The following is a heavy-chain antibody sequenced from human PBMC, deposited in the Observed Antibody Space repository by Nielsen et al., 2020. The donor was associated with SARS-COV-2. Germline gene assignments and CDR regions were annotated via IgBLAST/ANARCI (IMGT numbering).Heavy chain of an antibody. J-gene: IGHJ3*01. CDR2: LSYAGNNE. V-gene: IGHV3-33*05. Sequence: GESLKISCAASGFIFRQYGMHWVRQPPGKGLEWVAVLSYAGNNEHYSDSVKGRFTISRDDAKNSMSLQMNSLRVEDTAVYYCARDWSRAFDVWGQGTMVTVSS. CDR3: ARDWSRAFDV. CDR1: GFIFRQYG.